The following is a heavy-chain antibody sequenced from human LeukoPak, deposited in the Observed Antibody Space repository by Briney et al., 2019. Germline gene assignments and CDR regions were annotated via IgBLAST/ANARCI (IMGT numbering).Heavy chain of an antibody. V-gene: IGHV4-39*01. CDR1: GGSISSSSYY. CDR3: ARRIFGGSFDY. Sequence: SETLSLTCTVSGGSISSSSYYWGWIRQPPGKGLEWIGSIYYSGSTYYNPSLKSRVTISVDTSKNQFSLKLSSVTAADTAVYYCARRIFGGSFDYWGQGTLVTVSS. CDR2: IYYSGST. D-gene: IGHD3-3*02. J-gene: IGHJ4*02.